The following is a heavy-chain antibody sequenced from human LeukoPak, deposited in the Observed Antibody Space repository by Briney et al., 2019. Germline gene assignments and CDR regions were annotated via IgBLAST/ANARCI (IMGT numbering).Heavy chain of an antibody. D-gene: IGHD6-13*01. V-gene: IGHV5-10-1*01. Sequence: GAPLKISCKCSGYSFTSYWITAVRQIPGKLLEWMGRSDTIDSYTNYSPAFQGHVTISADKSISTAYLQWSSLKASDTAMYYCAANLVRIAAASLPPYRPGGMDVWGKGTKVTVSS. CDR1: GYSFTSYW. CDR3: AANLVRIAAASLPPYRPGGMDV. J-gene: IGHJ6*04. CDR2: SDTIDSYT.